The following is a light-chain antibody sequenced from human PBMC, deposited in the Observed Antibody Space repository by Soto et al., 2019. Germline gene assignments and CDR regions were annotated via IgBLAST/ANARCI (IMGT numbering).Light chain of an antibody. J-gene: IGKJ1*01. V-gene: IGKV3-15*01. Sequence: EIVMTQSPATLSVSPGERATLSCRASRSVRTNLAWYQQSPGQAPRLLIYRASGRATGIPVRFSGSRSGTEFTLTTSSLQSEDFAVFDSQQYNDWPPTFGQGTQVDIK. CDR2: RAS. CDR3: QQYNDWPPT. CDR1: RSVRTN.